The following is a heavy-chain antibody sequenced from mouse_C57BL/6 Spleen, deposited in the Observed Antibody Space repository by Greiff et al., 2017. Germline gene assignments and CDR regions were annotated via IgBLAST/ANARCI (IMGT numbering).Heavy chain of an antibody. CDR3: ATVYYYGSSYLYFDY. J-gene: IGHJ2*01. Sequence: EVKLMESGGDLVKPGGSLKLSCAASGFTFSSYGMSWVRQTPDKRLEWVATISSGGSYTYYPDSVKGRFTISRDNAKNTRYLQMSSLKSEDTAMYYCATVYYYGSSYLYFDYWGQGTTLTVSS. CDR2: ISSGGSYT. V-gene: IGHV5-6*01. CDR1: GFTFSSYG. D-gene: IGHD1-1*01.